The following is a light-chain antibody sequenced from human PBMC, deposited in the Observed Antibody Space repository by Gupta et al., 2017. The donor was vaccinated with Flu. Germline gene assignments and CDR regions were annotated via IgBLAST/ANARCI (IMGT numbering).Light chain of an antibody. CDR2: DAS. V-gene: IGKV3-11*01. J-gene: IGKJ4*01. CDR1: QIVRNY. Sequence: PATLSLPPGETAPLSCTPRQIVRNYVASYQQPPRPAPRLVFYDASSRAPGIPARFSGRGSKKVCPPTISSLESEFCAFYYCQQSRDRPLTFGGGTKVEIK. CDR3: QQSRDRPLT.